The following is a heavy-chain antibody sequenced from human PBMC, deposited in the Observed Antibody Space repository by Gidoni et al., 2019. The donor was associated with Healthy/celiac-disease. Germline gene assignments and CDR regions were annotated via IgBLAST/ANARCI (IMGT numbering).Heavy chain of an antibody. V-gene: IGHV3-53*01. CDR3: ARDRRQPVTYYYYGMDV. CDR2: IYSGGST. D-gene: IGHD2-2*01. J-gene: IGHJ6*02. Sequence: APGKGLEWVSVIYSGGSTYYADSVKGRFTISRDNSKNTLYLQMNSLRAEDTAVYYCARDRRQPVTYYYYGMDVWGQGTTVTVSS.